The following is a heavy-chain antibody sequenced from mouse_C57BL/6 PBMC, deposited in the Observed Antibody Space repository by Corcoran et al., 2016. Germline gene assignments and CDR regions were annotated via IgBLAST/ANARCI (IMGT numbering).Heavy chain of an antibody. V-gene: IGHV3-6*01. CDR1: DYSITSGYY. CDR3: AREGISYFDY. CDR2: ISYDGSN. Sequence: DVQLQESGPGLVKPSQSLSLTCSVNDYSITSGYYWNWIRQFPGNKLEWMGYISYDGSNNYNPSLKNRISITRDTSKNQFFLKLNSVTTEDTATYYCAREGISYFDYWGQGTTLTVSS. J-gene: IGHJ2*01.